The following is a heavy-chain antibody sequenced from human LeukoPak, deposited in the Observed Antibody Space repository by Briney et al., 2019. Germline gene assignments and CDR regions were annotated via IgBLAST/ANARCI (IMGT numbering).Heavy chain of an antibody. Sequence: GGSLSLSCAASGFTFDDYAMHWARLAPGDCLGCLSFISVDGGSTYYADSVKGRFTISRNNSKNSLYLQMNSLRAEDTAVYYCARESRGTYYLKQWGQGTLVTVYS. CDR2: ISVDGGST. CDR1: GFTFDDYA. D-gene: IGHD1-26*01. J-gene: IGHJ4*02. V-gene: IGHV3-43*02. CDR3: ARESRGTYYLKQ.